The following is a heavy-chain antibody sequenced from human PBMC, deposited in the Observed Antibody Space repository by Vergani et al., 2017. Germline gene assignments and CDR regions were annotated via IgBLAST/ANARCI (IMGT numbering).Heavy chain of an antibody. CDR1: GGSISAGYYF. CDR3: ARRSGGYYSGGKVHPLRTAFDV. CDR2: ISASGNA. D-gene: IGHD2-15*01. Sequence: QVQLQASGPGRVKPSQTLSLTCTMSGGSISAGYYFWSWIRQPAGKGLEWLGHISASGNASHSPSLKTRVSMSVDTSKNQFSLKVTSVTAADTAIYFCARRSGGYYSGGKVHPLRTAFDVWGHGTVVTGSS. V-gene: IGHV4-61*02. J-gene: IGHJ3*01.